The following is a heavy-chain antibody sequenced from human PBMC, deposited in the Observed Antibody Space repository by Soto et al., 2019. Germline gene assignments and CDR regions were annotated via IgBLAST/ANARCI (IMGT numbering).Heavy chain of an antibody. J-gene: IGHJ6*04. D-gene: IGHD5-18*01. CDR3: AREGGRVYSYVYYGMDF. CDR1: GFTFSSYG. V-gene: IGHV3-33*01. Sequence: PGGSLRLSCAASGFTFSSYGMHWVRQAPGKGLEWVAVIWYDGSNKYYADSVKGRFTISRDNSKNTLYLQMNSLRAEDTVVYYCAREGGRVYSYVYYGMDFWGKGTTVPGSP. CDR2: IWYDGSNK.